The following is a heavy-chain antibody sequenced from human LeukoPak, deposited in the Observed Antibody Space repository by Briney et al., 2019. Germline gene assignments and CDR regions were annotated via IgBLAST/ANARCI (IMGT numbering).Heavy chain of an antibody. D-gene: IGHD4-17*01. V-gene: IGHV4-4*07. CDR3: TRDTGTTGEVKFDP. CDR2: IYTSGST. Sequence: SETLSLTCSVSGDSITYFYWSWIRQPAGKGLEWIGRIYTSGSTTYNPSLKSRVTMSVDTSKSQFSLNLMSVTAADTAVYYCTRDTGTTGEVKFDPWGQGTLVTVSS. CDR1: GDSITYFY. J-gene: IGHJ5*02.